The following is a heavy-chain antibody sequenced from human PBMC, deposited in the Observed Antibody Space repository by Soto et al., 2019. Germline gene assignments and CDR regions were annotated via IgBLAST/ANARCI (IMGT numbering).Heavy chain of an antibody. CDR2: IYSSGST. Sequence: QVHLQESGPGLVKPSETLSLNCTVSGGTMNSYYWTWIRQPAGKGLEWIGRIYSSGSTKYNPSLQSRVTMSLDTSKNQFSLRRTSVTAADTAVYYCARGQRVSDWFDPWGQGTLVTVSS. J-gene: IGHJ5*02. CDR1: GGTMNSYY. V-gene: IGHV4-4*07. D-gene: IGHD2-2*01. CDR3: ARGQRVSDWFDP.